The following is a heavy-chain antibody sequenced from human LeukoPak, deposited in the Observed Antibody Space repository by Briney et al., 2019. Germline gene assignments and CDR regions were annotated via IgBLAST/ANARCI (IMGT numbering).Heavy chain of an antibody. CDR1: GGSITSGRYY. Sequence: NPSQTLSLTCTLSGGSITSGRYYWTWIRQHPQRGLEWIGYVSYSGSTNYNSSLKSRLTITADTSKNQFYLRLTSVTAADTAVYYCARDPRGDITATTFDRWGQGTLVTVSS. J-gene: IGHJ5*02. CDR3: ARDPRGDITATTFDR. V-gene: IGHV4-31*03. D-gene: IGHD1-20*01. CDR2: VSYSGST.